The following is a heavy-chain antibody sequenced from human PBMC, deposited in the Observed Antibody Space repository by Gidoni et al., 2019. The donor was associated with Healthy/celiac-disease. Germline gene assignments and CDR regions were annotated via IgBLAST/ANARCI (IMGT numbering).Heavy chain of an antibody. CDR2: MNPNSGNT. J-gene: IGHJ5*02. V-gene: IGHV1-8*01. CDR3: ARDNLGYDFWSGYYTVHWFDP. Sequence: QVQLVQSGAEVKKPGASVKVSCKASGYTFTSYDITWVRQATGQGLEWMGWMNPNSGNTGYEQKFQGRVTMTRNTSISTAYMELSSLRSEDTAVYYCARDNLGYDFWSGYYTVHWFDPWGQGTLVTVSS. CDR1: GYTFTSYD. D-gene: IGHD3-3*01.